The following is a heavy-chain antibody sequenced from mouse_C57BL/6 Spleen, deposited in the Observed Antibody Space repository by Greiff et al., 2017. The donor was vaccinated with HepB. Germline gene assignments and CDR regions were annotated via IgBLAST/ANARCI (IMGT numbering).Heavy chain of an antibody. Sequence: VQLQQSGAELVKPGASVKISCKASGYAFSSYWMNWVKQRPGKGLEWIGQIYHGDGDTNYNGKFKGKATLTADKSSSTAYMQLSSLTSEDSAVYFCAREGSQGSLAMDYWGQGTSVTVSS. D-gene: IGHD3-2*02. CDR3: AREGSQGSLAMDY. J-gene: IGHJ4*01. V-gene: IGHV1-80*01. CDR1: GYAFSSYW. CDR2: IYHGDGDT.